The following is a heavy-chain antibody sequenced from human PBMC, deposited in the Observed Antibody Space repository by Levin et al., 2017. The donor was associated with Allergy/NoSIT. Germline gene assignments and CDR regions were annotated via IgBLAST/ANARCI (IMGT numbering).Heavy chain of an antibody. V-gene: IGHV1-69*04. CDR3: ARESLGFWSGYLFDY. Sequence: GASVKVSCKASGGTFSSYTISWVRQAPGQGLEWMGRIIPILGIANYAQKFQGRVTITADKSTSTAYMELSSLRSEDTAVYYCARESLGFWSGYLFDYWGQGTLVTVSS. CDR2: IIPILGIA. J-gene: IGHJ4*02. D-gene: IGHD3-3*01. CDR1: GGTFSSYT.